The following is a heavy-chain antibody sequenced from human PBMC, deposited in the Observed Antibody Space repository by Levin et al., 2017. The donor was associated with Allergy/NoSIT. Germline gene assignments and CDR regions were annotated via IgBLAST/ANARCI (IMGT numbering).Heavy chain of an antibody. V-gene: IGHV3-23*01. J-gene: IGHJ4*02. D-gene: IGHD3-10*01. Sequence: GGSLRLSCAASGFTFSSYAMSWVRQAPGKGLEWVSAISGSGGSTYYADSVKGRFTISRDNSKNTLYLQMNSLRAEDTAVYYCAKDRYGSGSYCINDYWGQGTLVTVSS. CDR2: ISGSGGST. CDR1: GFTFSSYA. CDR3: AKDRYGSGSYCINDY.